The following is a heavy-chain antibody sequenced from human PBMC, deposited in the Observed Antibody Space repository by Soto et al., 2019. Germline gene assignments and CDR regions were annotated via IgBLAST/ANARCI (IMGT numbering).Heavy chain of an antibody. D-gene: IGHD2-15*01. J-gene: IGHJ4*02. CDR3: ARDGGGLGADLEFDY. Sequence: QVQLQESGPGLVKPSETLSLTCTVSGGSISSYYWSWIRQPPGKGLEWIGSIHESGSTNHNHSLKGRVSMXXGXSXXQLSLKLSSVTAADTAVYICARDGGGLGADLEFDYWGQGTLITVSS. CDR1: GGSISSYY. V-gene: IGHV4-59*01. CDR2: IHESGST.